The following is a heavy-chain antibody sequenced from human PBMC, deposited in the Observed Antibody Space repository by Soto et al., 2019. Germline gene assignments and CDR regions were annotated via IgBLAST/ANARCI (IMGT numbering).Heavy chain of an antibody. D-gene: IGHD3-9*01. CDR3: SRLATYYDILSGSHFDS. J-gene: IGHJ5*02. CDR2: IFPGDSSS. Sequence: GEALKISCKGSGYSFTSYWIAWVRQMPGKGLEWMGIIFPGDSSSRYSPSFQGQVTISADKSISTAYLQWSSLKASDTAMYYCSRLATYYDILSGSHFDSWAQG. CDR1: GYSFTSYW. V-gene: IGHV5-51*01.